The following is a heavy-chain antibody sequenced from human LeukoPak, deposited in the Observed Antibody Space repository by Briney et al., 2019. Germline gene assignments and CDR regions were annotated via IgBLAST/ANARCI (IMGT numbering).Heavy chain of an antibody. D-gene: IGHD3-16*02. CDR2: IYYSGST. CDR3: ARGDYVWGSYRYTPDY. CDR1: GGSISSYY. V-gene: IGHV4-59*01. Sequence: SETLSLTCTVSGGSISSYYWSWIRQPPGKGLEWIGYIYYSGSTNYNPSLKSRVTISVDTSKNQFSLKLSSVTAADTAVYYCARGDYVWGSYRYTPDYWGQGTLVTVSS. J-gene: IGHJ4*02.